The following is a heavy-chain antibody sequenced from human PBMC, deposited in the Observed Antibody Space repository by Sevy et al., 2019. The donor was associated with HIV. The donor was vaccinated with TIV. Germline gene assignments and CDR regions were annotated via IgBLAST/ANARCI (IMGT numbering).Heavy chain of an antibody. CDR1: GGTFNNYA. D-gene: IGHD3-16*01. CDR2: IISIFGTT. J-gene: IGHJ5*02. V-gene: IGHV1-69*13. CDR3: AKTGRVGLGNWLDP. Sequence: ASVKVSCKASGGTFNNYAISWVRQAPGQGLEWMGGIISIFGTTNYAQKFQGRVTITADESTKTAYMELSSLRSEDTAMYYCAKTGRVGLGNWLDPWGQGTQVTVSS.